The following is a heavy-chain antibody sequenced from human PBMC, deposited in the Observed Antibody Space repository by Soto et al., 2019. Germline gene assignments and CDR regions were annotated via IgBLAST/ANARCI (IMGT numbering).Heavy chain of an antibody. CDR1: GFTFSVYG. CDR3: AKDEVSDYVWGSYRRPHYYYYGMDV. J-gene: IGHJ6*02. D-gene: IGHD3-16*02. V-gene: IGHV3-30*18. CDR2: ISYDGSRK. Sequence: PGGSLRLSCAASGFTFSVYGMHWVRQAPGNGLEWVATISYDGSRKYYADSVKGRFTISRDNSKNTLYLQMNSLRAEDTAVYYCAKDEVSDYVWGSYRRPHYYYYGMDVWGQGTTVTVSS.